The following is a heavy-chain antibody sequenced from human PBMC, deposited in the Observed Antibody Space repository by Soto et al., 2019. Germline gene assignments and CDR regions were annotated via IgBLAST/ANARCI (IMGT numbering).Heavy chain of an antibody. CDR3: ARGDLVVVAATSTFDI. Sequence: SSVKVPFKASGGTFSSDAISLALHAPAQGLEWMGGIIPIFGTANYAQKFQGRVTITADESTSTAYMELSSLRSEDTAVYYCARGDLVVVAATSTFDIWGQGTMVTVSS. D-gene: IGHD2-15*01. CDR1: GGTFSSDA. J-gene: IGHJ3*02. CDR2: IIPIFGTA. V-gene: IGHV1-69*13.